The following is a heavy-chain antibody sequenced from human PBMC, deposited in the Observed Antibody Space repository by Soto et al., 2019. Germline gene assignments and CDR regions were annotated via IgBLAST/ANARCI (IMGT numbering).Heavy chain of an antibody. J-gene: IGHJ6*03. V-gene: IGHV3-33*01. Sequence: PGGSLRLSCAASGFTFSSYGMHWVRQAPGKGLEWVAVIWYDGSNKYYADSVKGRFTISRDNSKNTLYLQMNSLRAEDTAVYYCARDYQGSGQTPPYYYYYYMDVWGKGTTVTVSS. D-gene: IGHD3-16*02. CDR1: GFTFSSYG. CDR2: IWYDGSNK. CDR3: ARDYQGSGQTPPYYYYYYMDV.